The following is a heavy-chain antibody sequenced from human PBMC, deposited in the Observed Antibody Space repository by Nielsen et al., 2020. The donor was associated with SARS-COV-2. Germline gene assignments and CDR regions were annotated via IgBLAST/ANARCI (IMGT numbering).Heavy chain of an antibody. CDR1: GFTFDDYA. CDR2: ISWNSGSI. V-gene: IGHV3-9*01. J-gene: IGHJ4*02. CDR3: ASGEGY. D-gene: IGHD3-10*01. Sequence: GGSLRLSCAASGFTFDDYALHSVRQAPGQSLEWVSGISWNSGSIGYADSVKGRFTISRDNAKNSLYLQMNSLRAEDTALYYCASGEGYWGQGTLVTVSS.